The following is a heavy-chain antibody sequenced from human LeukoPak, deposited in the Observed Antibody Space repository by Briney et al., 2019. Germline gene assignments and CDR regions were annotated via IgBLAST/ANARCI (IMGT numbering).Heavy chain of an antibody. D-gene: IGHD3/OR15-3a*01. CDR1: GFTFSSYD. Sequence: GGSLRLSCAASGFTFSSYDMNWVRQAPGKGLEWVSYISSSGSATFYADSVKGRFTISRDDSKTTLYLQLNSLRAEDTAMYYCVNDAIAENSIYDFSDVRGQGTMVIVSS. CDR2: ISSSGSAT. V-gene: IGHV3-48*04. J-gene: IGHJ3*01. CDR3: VNDAIAENSIYDFSDV.